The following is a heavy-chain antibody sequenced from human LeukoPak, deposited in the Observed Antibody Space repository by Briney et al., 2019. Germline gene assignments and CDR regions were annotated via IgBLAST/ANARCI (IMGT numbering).Heavy chain of an antibody. CDR3: VRVKGTYFDY. J-gene: IGHJ4*02. D-gene: IGHD1-1*01. CDR1: GFPLSSYS. Sequence: GGSLRLSCVASGFPLSSYSINWIRQAPGKGLEWASYISPSSGNIYYLDSVQGRFTVSRDNDRNSLFLQIDSPTAEDTAVYFCVRVKGTYFDYWGRGALVTVSS. V-gene: IGHV3-48*01. CDR2: ISPSSGNI.